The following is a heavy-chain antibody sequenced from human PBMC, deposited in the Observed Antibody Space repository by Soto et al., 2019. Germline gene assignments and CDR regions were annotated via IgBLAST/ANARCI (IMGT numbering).Heavy chain of an antibody. CDR1: GGTFSSYI. Sequence: QVLLVQSGAEVKKPGSSVKVSCKASGGTFSSYIITWVRQAPGQGLAWMGGIIPMFGTANYARKFQGRVTFTADESTTTAYMDLSSLRSEDTAVYFCARVSTHSSGWYYWFDSWGQGTLVTVSS. CDR3: ARVSTHSSGWYYWFDS. V-gene: IGHV1-69*01. CDR2: IIPMFGTA. D-gene: IGHD6-19*01. J-gene: IGHJ5*01.